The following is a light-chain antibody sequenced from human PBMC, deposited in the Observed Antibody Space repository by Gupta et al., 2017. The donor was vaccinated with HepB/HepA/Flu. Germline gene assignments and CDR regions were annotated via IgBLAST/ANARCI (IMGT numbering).Light chain of an antibody. Sequence: DIQMTQSPSSLSASVGDRVSITCRASQDIRNYLNWYQQKPGKAPKVLIYDVSNLERRVPSRFSGSESGTDCTLTISSLQPEDIATYFCLQCSDLPHTFGQGTKLEI. V-gene: IGKV1-33*01. J-gene: IGKJ2*01. CDR1: QDIRNY. CDR2: DVS. CDR3: LQCSDLPHT.